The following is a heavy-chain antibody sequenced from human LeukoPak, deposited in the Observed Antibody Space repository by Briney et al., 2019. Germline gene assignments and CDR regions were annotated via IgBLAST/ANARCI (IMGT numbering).Heavy chain of an antibody. CDR1: GYTFTTYH. J-gene: IGHJ4*02. CDR2: INTNTGNP. V-gene: IGHV7-4-1*02. CDR3: AKDRGSYFDY. Sequence: ASVKVSCKASGYTFTTYHMNWVRQAPGQGLEWMGWINTNTGNPTYAQGFTGRFVFSLDTSVSTAYLQISSLEAEDAAVYYCAKDRGSYFDYWGQGTLVTVSS. D-gene: IGHD1-26*01.